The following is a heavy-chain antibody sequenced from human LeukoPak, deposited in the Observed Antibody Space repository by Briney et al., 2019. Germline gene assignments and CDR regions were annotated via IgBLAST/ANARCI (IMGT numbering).Heavy chain of an antibody. CDR3: ARDKNWGSGAFDI. V-gene: IGHV3-21*01. J-gene: IGHJ3*02. D-gene: IGHD7-27*01. CDR1: GFTFSSYS. CDR2: ISISSSYL. Sequence: GGSLRLSCAASGFTFSSYSMSWVRQAPGKGLEWVSSISISSSYLYYADSVKGRFTISRDNAKNSLYLQMNSLRAEDTAESYCARDKNWGSGAFDIWGQGTMVTVSS.